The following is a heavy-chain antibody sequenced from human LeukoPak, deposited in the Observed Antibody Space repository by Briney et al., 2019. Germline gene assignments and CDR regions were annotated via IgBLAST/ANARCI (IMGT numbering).Heavy chain of an antibody. CDR1: AGSITNYY. J-gene: IGHJ4*02. V-gene: IGHV4-59*01. Sequence: SETLSLTCTVSAGSITNYYWSWIRQPPGKGLEWIGHISYSGNTNYNPALKSRVTISVDTSKNQFSLNLNSVTAADTAVYYCARARGYGGRPRAFDFWGQGTLVTVSS. CDR2: ISYSGNT. D-gene: IGHD4-23*01. CDR3: ARARGYGGRPRAFDF.